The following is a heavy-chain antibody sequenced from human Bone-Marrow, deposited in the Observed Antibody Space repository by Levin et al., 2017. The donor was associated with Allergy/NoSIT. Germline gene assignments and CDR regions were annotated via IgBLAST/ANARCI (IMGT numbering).Heavy chain of an antibody. CDR2: IDWDDDK. Sequence: SGPTLVKPTQTLTLTCTFSGFSLSTSGMCVSWIRQPPGKALEWLALIDWDDDKYYSTSLKTRLTISKDTSKNQVVLTMTNMDPVDTATYYCARTQSGKTDIVVVVAATVGLSVAFDYWGQGTLVTVSS. D-gene: IGHD2-15*01. CDR3: ARTQSGKTDIVVVVAATVGLSVAFDY. V-gene: IGHV2-70*01. J-gene: IGHJ4*02. CDR1: GFSLSTSGMC.